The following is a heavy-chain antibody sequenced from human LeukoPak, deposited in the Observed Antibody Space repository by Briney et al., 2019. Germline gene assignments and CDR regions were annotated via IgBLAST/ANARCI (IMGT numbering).Heavy chain of an antibody. Sequence: GGSLRLSCAVSGFTFSNCSMNWVRQAPGKGLEWVSYISRSSTTIYYADSVKGRFTVSRDNAKNSLYLQMNSLRAEDTAVYYCARVGLTGDAFDIWGQGTMVTVSS. D-gene: IGHD1-20*01. CDR2: ISRSSTTI. J-gene: IGHJ3*02. V-gene: IGHV3-48*04. CDR3: ARVGLTGDAFDI. CDR1: GFTFSNCS.